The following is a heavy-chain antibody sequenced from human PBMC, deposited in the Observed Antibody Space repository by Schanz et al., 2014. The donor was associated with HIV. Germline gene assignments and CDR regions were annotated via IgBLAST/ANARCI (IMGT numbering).Heavy chain of an antibody. CDR1: GGTFRSNA. V-gene: IGHV1-69*01. CDR2: FNVMLSKI. D-gene: IGHD6-19*01. J-gene: IGHJ6*02. CDR3: ASGRRSGIGWRMDV. Sequence: QVQLVQSGAEVKKTGSSVKVSCKASGGTFRSNAITWVRQAPGQGLEWIGYFNVMLSKINSAQKFQGRVSMTADPSTNTAYMEMRGLRFEDTAVYYCASGRRSGIGWRMDVWGQGTTVSVSS.